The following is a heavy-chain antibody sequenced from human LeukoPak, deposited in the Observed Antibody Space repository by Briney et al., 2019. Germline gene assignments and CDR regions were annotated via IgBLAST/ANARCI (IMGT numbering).Heavy chain of an antibody. CDR2: IIPIFGTA. D-gene: IGHD6-13*01. Sequence: ASVKVSCKASGGTFSSYAISWVRQAPGQGLEWMGGIIPIFGTANYAQKFQGRVTITADESTSTAYMELSSMRSEDTAVYYCASSSSSEIDYWGQGTLVTVSS. CDR3: ASSSSSEIDY. CDR1: GGTFSSYA. V-gene: IGHV1-69*13. J-gene: IGHJ4*02.